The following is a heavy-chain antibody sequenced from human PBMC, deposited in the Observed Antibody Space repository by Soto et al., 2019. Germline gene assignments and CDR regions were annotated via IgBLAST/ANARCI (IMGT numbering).Heavy chain of an antibody. CDR2: ISSSSSTI. J-gene: IGHJ6*02. V-gene: IGHV3-48*04. Sequence: GGSLRLSCAASGFTFSSYSMNWVRQAPGKGLEWVSYISSSSSTIYYADSVKGRFTISRDNTKNSLYLQMNSLRAEDTAVYYCARDRVLRFLEWLPYYGMDVWGQGTTVTVSS. CDR1: GFTFSSYS. CDR3: ARDRVLRFLEWLPYYGMDV. D-gene: IGHD3-3*01.